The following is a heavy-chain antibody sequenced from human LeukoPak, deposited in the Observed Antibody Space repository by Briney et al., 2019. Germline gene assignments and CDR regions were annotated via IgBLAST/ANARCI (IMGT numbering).Heavy chain of an antibody. CDR2: IYYSGST. CDR3: ARDLGYSGFDWAP. J-gene: IGHJ5*02. CDR1: GGSISSGDYY. D-gene: IGHD5-12*01. V-gene: IGHV4-30-4*08. Sequence: PSQTLSLTCTVSGGSISSGDYYWSWIRQPPGKGLEWIGYIYYSGSTYYNPSLKSRVTISVDTSKNQFSLKLSSVTAADAAVYYCARDLGYSGFDWAPWGQGTLVTVSS.